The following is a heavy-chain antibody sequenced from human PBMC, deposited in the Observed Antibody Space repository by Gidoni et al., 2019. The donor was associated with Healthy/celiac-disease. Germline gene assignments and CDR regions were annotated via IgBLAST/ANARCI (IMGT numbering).Heavy chain of an antibody. Sequence: QVQLVESGGGVVQPGRSLRLSCAASGFTFSSYGMHWVRQAPGKGLEWVAVISYDGSNKYYADSVKGRFTISRDNSKNTLYLQMNSLRAEDTAVYYCAKGGGYQLLYRYYFDYWGQGTLVTVSS. D-gene: IGHD2-2*02. CDR3: AKGGGYQLLYRYYFDY. CDR1: GFTFSSYG. V-gene: IGHV3-30*18. CDR2: ISYDGSNK. J-gene: IGHJ4*02.